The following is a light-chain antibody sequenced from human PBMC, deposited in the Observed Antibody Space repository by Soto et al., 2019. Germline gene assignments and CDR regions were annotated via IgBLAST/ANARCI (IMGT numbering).Light chain of an antibody. CDR3: AAWDDSLSGSWV. J-gene: IGLJ3*02. V-gene: IGLV1-47*01. CDR2: RNN. CDR1: SSNIGSNY. Sequence: QSVLTQPPSASGTPGQRVTISCSGSSSNIGSNYVYWYQQLPGTAPKLLIYRNNQRPSGVPERFSGSKSGTSASLAISGLRSEYEADYYWAAWDDSLSGSWVFGGGTQLTVL.